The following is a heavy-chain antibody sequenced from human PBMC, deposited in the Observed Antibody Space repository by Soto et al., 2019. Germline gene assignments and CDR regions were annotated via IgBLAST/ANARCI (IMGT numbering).Heavy chain of an antibody. Sequence: GASVKVSCKASGYTFTSYYMHWVRQAPGQGLERMGIINPSGGSTSYAQKFQGRVTMTRDTSTSTVYMQLSSLRSEDTAVYYCARDDLTPVTKLDYWGQGTLVTVSS. J-gene: IGHJ4*02. D-gene: IGHD4-17*01. V-gene: IGHV1-46*01. CDR3: ARDDLTPVTKLDY. CDR2: INPSGGST. CDR1: GYTFTSYY.